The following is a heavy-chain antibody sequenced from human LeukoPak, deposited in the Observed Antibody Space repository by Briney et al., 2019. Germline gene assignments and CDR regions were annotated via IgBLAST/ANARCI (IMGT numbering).Heavy chain of an antibody. CDR3: ARDRGDSGFWSGYPHYFDY. V-gene: IGHV3-11*01. CDR2: ICSSGSTI. J-gene: IGHJ4*02. Sequence: GGSPRLSCAPSGFTLSDYYTSCGRPTPRERLGRGSYICSSGSTIYYAHSVKGRFTISRDNAKNSLYLQMNSLRAEDTAVYYCARDRGDSGFWSGYPHYFDYWGQGTLVTVSS. CDR1: GFTLSDYY. D-gene: IGHD3-3*01.